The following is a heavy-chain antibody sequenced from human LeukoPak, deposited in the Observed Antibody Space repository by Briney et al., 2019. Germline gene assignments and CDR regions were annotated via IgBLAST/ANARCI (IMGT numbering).Heavy chain of an antibody. V-gene: IGHV4-59*02. CDR2: IYYSGST. J-gene: IGHJ3*02. Sequence: SETLSLTCTVSGASVSSYYWSWIRQTPGKGLERMGYIYYSGSTNYNPSLKRRVTISADTSKNKFSLKLTSVTAADTAVYFCATPSSDFLFRALDIWGQGAIVTVSS. CDR3: ATPSSDFLFRALDI. D-gene: IGHD2-2*01. CDR1: GASVSSYY.